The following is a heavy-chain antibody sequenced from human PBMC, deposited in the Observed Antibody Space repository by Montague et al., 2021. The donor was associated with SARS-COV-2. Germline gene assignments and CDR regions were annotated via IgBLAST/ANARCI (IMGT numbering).Heavy chain of an antibody. CDR2: ISDSGKT. Sequence: SLRLSCAASGFTFSNYAMTWVRQAPGNVLDWFSSISDSGKTYYAHAVTGRLTISRGNSKNTLHLQMNSVRVEDTAAYRCVKWSSSYGSPNTDFFDSWGQGPLVTVT. CDR3: VKWSSSYGSPNTDFFDS. D-gene: IGHD5-18*01. J-gene: IGHJ4*02. V-gene: IGHV3-23*01. CDR1: GFTFSNYA.